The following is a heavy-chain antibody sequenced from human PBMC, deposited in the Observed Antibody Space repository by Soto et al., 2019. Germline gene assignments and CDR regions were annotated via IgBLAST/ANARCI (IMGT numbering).Heavy chain of an antibody. CDR1: GFTFSSYS. CDR3: ATPPRVLLWFGDPTV. CDR2: ISSSSSYI. V-gene: IGHV3-21*01. Sequence: GGSLRLSCAASGFTFSSYSMNWVRQAPGKGLEWVSSISSSSSYIYYADSVKGRFTISRDNAKNSLYLQMNSLRAEDTAVYYCATPPRVLLWFGDPTVWGKGTTVTVSS. J-gene: IGHJ6*04. D-gene: IGHD3-10*01.